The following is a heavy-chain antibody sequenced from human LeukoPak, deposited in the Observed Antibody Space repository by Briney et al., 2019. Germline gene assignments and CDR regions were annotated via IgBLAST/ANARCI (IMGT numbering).Heavy chain of an antibody. V-gene: IGHV4-59*01. J-gene: IGHJ3*02. Sequence: PSETLSLTCTVSGGSISSYYWSWIRQPPGKGLEWIGYIYYSGSTNYNPSLKSRVTISVDTSKNQFSLKLSSVTAADTAVYYCARQESGGNSWGAFDIWGQGTMVTVSS. CDR2: IYYSGST. CDR3: ARQESGGNSWGAFDI. D-gene: IGHD4-23*01. CDR1: GGSISSYY.